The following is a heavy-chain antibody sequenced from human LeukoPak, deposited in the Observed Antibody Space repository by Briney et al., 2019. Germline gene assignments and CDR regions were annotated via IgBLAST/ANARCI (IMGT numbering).Heavy chain of an antibody. CDR2: IYSGGST. J-gene: IGHJ6*03. CDR1: GFTVSSNY. V-gene: IGHV3-66*02. Sequence: GGSLRLSWAASGFTVSSNYMSWVRQAPGKGLEWVSVIYSGGSTYYADSVKGRFTISRDNSKNTLYLQMNSLRAEDTAVYYCARIDSSGYYPYYYYYYMDVWGKGTTVTVSS. CDR3: ARIDSSGYYPYYYYYYMDV. D-gene: IGHD3-22*01.